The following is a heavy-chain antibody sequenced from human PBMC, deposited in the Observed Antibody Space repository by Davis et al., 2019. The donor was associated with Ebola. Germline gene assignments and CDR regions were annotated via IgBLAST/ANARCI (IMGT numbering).Heavy chain of an antibody. CDR1: GGSSSGYY. CDR3: ARIAARGVYYYYYYGMDV. CDR2: INHSGST. J-gene: IGHJ6*02. Sequence: SETLSPTCAVYGGSSSGYYWSWFRQPPGKGLEWIGEINHSGSTNYNPSLKSRVTISVDTSKNQFSLKLSSVTAADTAVYYCARIAARGVYYYYYYGMDVWGQGTTVTVSS. D-gene: IGHD6-6*01. V-gene: IGHV4-34*01.